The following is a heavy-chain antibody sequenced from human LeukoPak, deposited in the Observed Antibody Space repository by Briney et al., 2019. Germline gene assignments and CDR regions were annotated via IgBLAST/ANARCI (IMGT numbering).Heavy chain of an antibody. CDR2: ISYNERM. D-gene: IGHD6-13*01. CDR3: ARTTEAHSWRTRYYDYYMDV. J-gene: IGHJ6*03. V-gene: IGHV4-59*02. Sequence: SETLSLTCSVSGASVTSYYWNWVRQRPGKGLEWIGYISYNERMDYGPTLKSRVTMSLDTSKNQFSLKLTSVTAADTGVYYCARTTEAHSWRTRYYDYYMDVWGKGTTVTVSS. CDR1: GASVTSYY.